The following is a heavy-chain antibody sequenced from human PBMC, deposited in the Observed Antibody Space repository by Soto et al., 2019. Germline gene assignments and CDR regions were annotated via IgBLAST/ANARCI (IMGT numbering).Heavy chain of an antibody. V-gene: IGHV4-31*03. J-gene: IGHJ6*02. D-gene: IGHD3-9*01. CDR3: ARDPVLRYFDRTYGMDV. Sequence: QVQLQESGPGLVKPSQTLSLTCTVSGGSISSGGYYWSWIRQHPGKGLEWIGYIYYSGSTYYNPSLTSRVTISVDTAKNQFSLKLSSVTAADTAVYYCARDPVLRYFDRTYGMDVWGQGTTVTVSS. CDR1: GGSISSGGYY. CDR2: IYYSGST.